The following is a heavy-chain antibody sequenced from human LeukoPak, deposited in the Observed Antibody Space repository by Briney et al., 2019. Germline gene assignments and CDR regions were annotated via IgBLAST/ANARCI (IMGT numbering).Heavy chain of an antibody. CDR2: ISGSGGST. CDR1: GFTFSSYA. CDR3: AKGERSSRGTRPFDY. J-gene: IGHJ4*02. D-gene: IGHD6-13*01. Sequence: PGGSLRLSCAASGFTFSSYAMSWVRQAPGKGLEWVSAISGSGGSTYHADSVKGRFTISRDNSKNTLYLQMNSLRAEDTAVYYCAKGERSSRGTRPFDYWGQGTLVTVSS. V-gene: IGHV3-23*01.